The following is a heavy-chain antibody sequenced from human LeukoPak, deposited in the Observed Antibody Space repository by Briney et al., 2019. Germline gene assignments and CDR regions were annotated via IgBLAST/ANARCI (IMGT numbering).Heavy chain of an antibody. J-gene: IGHJ5*02. Sequence: GASVKVSCKASGYTFTSYDINWVRQAPGQGLEWMGWINPNSGGTNYAQKFQGRVTMTRDTSISTAYMELSRLRSDDTAVYYCARDYSPIVVVIAAPGLFDPWGQGTLVTVSS. CDR2: INPNSGGT. CDR3: ARDYSPIVVVIAAPGLFDP. V-gene: IGHV1-2*02. CDR1: GYTFTSYD. D-gene: IGHD2-21*01.